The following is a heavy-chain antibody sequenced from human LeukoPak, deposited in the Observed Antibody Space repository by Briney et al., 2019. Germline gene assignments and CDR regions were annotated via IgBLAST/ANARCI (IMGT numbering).Heavy chain of an antibody. CDR3: AKDFCSSTSCYTY. CDR1: GGSFSGYY. V-gene: IGHV4-34*01. J-gene: IGHJ4*02. CDR2: INHSGST. Sequence: SETLSLTCAVYGGSFSGYYWSWIRQPPGKGLEWIGEINHSGSTNYNPSLKSRVTISVDTSKNQFSLKLSSVTAADTAVYYCAKDFCSSTSCYTYWGEGTLVTASS. D-gene: IGHD2-2*02.